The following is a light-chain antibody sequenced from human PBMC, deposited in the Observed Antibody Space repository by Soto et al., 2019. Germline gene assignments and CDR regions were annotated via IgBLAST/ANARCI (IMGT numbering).Light chain of an antibody. CDR1: QSVGNTY. V-gene: IGKV3-20*01. CDR2: GAS. Sequence: EIVLTQSPGTLSLSPGERATLSCRASQSVGNTYLAWYQQKPGRAPRLVIHGASTRAAGIPDRFSGGGSGTYFTLTISRLEPEDFAVYYCQQYGSSPMYTFGQGTRLEIK. J-gene: IGKJ5*01. CDR3: QQYGSSPMYT.